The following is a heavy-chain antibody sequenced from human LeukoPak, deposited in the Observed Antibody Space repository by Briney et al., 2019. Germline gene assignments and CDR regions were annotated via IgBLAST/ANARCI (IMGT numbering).Heavy chain of an antibody. CDR1: GFTSGRYW. V-gene: IGHV3-7*01. Sequence: GGSQRLSCAASGFTSGRYWMSWVRQAPGKGLEWVAKIKQDGGEKYYVDSVKGRFTISRDNAKNSLYLQMNSLRAEDTAVYYCARDPDYRGSQPHGYFDYWGQGTLVTVSS. CDR3: ARDPDYRGSQPHGYFDY. CDR2: IKQDGGEK. J-gene: IGHJ4*02. D-gene: IGHD3-16*01.